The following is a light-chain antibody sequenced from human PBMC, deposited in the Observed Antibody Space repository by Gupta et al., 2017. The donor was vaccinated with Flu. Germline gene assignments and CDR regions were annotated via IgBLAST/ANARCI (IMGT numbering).Light chain of an antibody. V-gene: IGLV2-14*01. J-gene: IGLJ1*01. Sequence: QSALTQPASVSGSPGQSITISCLGTSSDVGGYNFVSWYQQRPGKAPKLMIYEVSNRPPGVSSRFSGSKSGNTASLTISGLQADDEADYYCSSYTSSSTPYVFGTGTKVTVL. CDR2: EVS. CDR3: SSYTSSSTPYV. CDR1: SSDVGGYNF.